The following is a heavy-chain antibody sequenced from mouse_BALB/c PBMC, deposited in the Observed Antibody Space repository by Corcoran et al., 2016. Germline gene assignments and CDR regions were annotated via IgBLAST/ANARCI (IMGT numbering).Heavy chain of an antibody. CDR2: IDPANGNT. Sequence: EVQLQQSGAELVKPGASVKLSCTASGFNIKDNYMHWVKQRPEQGLEWIGRIDPANGNTKYDPKFQGKATITADTSSNTAYLQLSSLTSEDTAVYYCARGYGNFAGFAYWGQGTLVTVSA. J-gene: IGHJ3*01. CDR1: GFNIKDNY. V-gene: IGHV14-3*02. D-gene: IGHD2-10*02. CDR3: ARGYGNFAGFAY.